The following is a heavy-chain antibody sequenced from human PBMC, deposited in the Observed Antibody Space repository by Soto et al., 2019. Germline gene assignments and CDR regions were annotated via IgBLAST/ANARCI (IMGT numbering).Heavy chain of an antibody. J-gene: IGHJ3*02. Sequence: QVQLVQSGAEVKKPGSSVKVSCKASGGTFSSYAISWVRQAPGQGLEWMGGIIPIFGTANYAQKFQGRVTITADESTSKAYMELSSLRSEDTAVYYCARGRRRYSSSTDAFDIWGQGTMVTVSS. CDR2: IIPIFGTA. CDR3: ARGRRRYSSSTDAFDI. V-gene: IGHV1-69*12. CDR1: GGTFSSYA. D-gene: IGHD6-6*01.